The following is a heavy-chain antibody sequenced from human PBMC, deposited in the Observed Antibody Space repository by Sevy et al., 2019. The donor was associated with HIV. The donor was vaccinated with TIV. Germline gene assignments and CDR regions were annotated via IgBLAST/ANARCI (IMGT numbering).Heavy chain of an antibody. CDR2: IYHSGST. CDR1: GYSISSGYY. CDR3: ARDRFLESFDY. J-gene: IGHJ4*02. D-gene: IGHD3-3*01. Sequence: SETLSLTCAVSGYSISSGYYWGWIRQPPGKGLERIGSIYHSGSTYYNPSLKSRVTISVDTSKNQFSLKLSSVTAADTAVYYCARDRFLESFDYWGQGTLVTVSS. V-gene: IGHV4-38-2*02.